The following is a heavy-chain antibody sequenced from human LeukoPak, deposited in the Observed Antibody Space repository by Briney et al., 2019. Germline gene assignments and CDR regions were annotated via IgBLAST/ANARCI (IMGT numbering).Heavy chain of an antibody. CDR1: GGSISSGVYY. Sequence: PSETLSLTCTVSGGSISSGVYYWSWIRQHPGTGLEWIGYIYNSGSTYYNPSLKSRVTISVDTSKNQFSLKLSSVTAADTAVYYCARHPFSDGFDIWGQGTMVTVSS. V-gene: IGHV4-31*03. CDR2: IYNSGST. J-gene: IGHJ3*02. CDR3: ARHPFSDGFDI.